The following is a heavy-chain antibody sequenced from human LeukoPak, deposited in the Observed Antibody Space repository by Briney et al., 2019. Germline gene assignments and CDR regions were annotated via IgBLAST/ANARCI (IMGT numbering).Heavy chain of an antibody. CDR1: GYTFTGYY. D-gene: IGHD6-13*01. CDR2: INPNSGGT. Sequence: ASLTVSCKASGYTFTGYYMHWVRQAPGQGLEWMGWINPNSGGTNYAQKFQGWVTMTRDTSISTAYMELSRLRSDDTAVYYCARVIAAAPYGMDVWGQGTTVTVSS. CDR3: ARVIAAAPYGMDV. V-gene: IGHV1-2*04. J-gene: IGHJ6*02.